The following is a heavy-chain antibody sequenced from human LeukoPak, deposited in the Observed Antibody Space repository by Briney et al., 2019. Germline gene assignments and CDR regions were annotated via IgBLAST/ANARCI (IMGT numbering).Heavy chain of an antibody. V-gene: IGHV3-48*04. J-gene: IGHJ6*02. CDR1: GFTFGSYS. CDR2: ISSSSTTI. Sequence: GGSLRLSCAASGFTFGSYSMNWVRQAPGKGLEWVSYISSSSTTIYYADSVKGRFTISRDNAQNSLYLQMNSLRADDTAVYYCARAITLDYGMDVWGQGTTVTVSS. D-gene: IGHD3-10*01. CDR3: ARAITLDYGMDV.